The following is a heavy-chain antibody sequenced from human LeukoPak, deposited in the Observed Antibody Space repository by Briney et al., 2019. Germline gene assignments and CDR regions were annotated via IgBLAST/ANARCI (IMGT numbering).Heavy chain of an antibody. D-gene: IGHD6-13*01. V-gene: IGHV1-2*02. CDR2: INPNSGGT. Sequence: GASVNVSCKASGYTFTGYYMHWVRQAPGQGLEWMGWINPNSGGTNYAQKFQGRVTMTRDTSISTAYMELSRLRSDDTAVYYCARDRGYSRGQSDSWGQGTLVTVSS. J-gene: IGHJ4*02. CDR3: ARDRGYSRGQSDS. CDR1: GYTFTGYY.